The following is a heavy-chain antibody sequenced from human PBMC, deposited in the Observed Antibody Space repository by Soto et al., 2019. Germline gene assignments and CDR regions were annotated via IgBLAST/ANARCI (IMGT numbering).Heavy chain of an antibody. CDR2: IDWDDDK. Sequence: VTPTQTLTQTCTFSGYSLSTSAMRLSWIRQPPGKALEWLARIDWDDDKFYSPSLKTRLTISKDTSKNQVVLTMTNMDPVDTATYYCARILGNYGNNWFDPWGQGTLVTVSS. J-gene: IGHJ5*02. D-gene: IGHD1-7*01. CDR1: GYSLSTSAMR. CDR3: ARILGNYGNNWFDP. V-gene: IGHV2-70*04.